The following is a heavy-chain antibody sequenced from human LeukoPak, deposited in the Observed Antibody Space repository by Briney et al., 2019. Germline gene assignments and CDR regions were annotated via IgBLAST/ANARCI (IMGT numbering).Heavy chain of an antibody. D-gene: IGHD3-10*02. CDR1: GFSFCSSS. J-gene: IGHJ6*04. CDR2: VCSGGSTI. Sequence: GGCLRLSCVAPGFSFCSSSMNWVCEALGEGLEWVSYVCSGGSTIYYAHSVWGRFTITRDNAKNSLYLQIHSLRAEYTAVYYSAELGITMIGGVWGKGTTVTIAS. CDR3: AELGITMIGGV. V-gene: IGHV3-48*04.